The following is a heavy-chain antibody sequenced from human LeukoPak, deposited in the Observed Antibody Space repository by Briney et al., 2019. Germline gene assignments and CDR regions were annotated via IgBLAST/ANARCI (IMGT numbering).Heavy chain of an antibody. Sequence: SETLSLTCAVYGGSFSGYYWSWIRQPPGKGLEWIGEINHSGSTNYNPSLKSRVTISVDTSKNQFSLKLSSVTAADTAVYYCARGGSTSYYDSSGYYIDYWGQGTLVTASS. CDR1: GGSFSGYY. J-gene: IGHJ4*02. CDR3: ARGGSTSYYDSSGYYIDY. V-gene: IGHV4-34*01. CDR2: INHSGST. D-gene: IGHD3-22*01.